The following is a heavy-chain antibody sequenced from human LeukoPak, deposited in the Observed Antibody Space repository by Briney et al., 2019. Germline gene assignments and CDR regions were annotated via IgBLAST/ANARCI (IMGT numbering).Heavy chain of an antibody. Sequence: SETLSLTCTVSGGSIGSGDYYWSWIRQHPGKGLEWIGYIYYSGSTYYNPSLKSRVTISGDTSKNQFSLKLSSVTAADTAVYYCASVVAATVGYFDYWGQGTLVTVSS. CDR3: ASVVAATVGYFDY. D-gene: IGHD2-15*01. CDR1: GGSIGSGDYY. V-gene: IGHV4-31*03. J-gene: IGHJ4*02. CDR2: IYYSGST.